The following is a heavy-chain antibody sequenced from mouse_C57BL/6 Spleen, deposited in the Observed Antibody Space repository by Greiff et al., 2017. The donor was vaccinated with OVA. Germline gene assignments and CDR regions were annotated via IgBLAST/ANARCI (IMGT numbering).Heavy chain of an antibody. Sequence: VQLKESGPGMVKPSQSLSLTCTVTGYSITSGYDWHWIRHFPGNKLEWMGYISYSGSTNYNPSLKSRISITHDTSKNHFFLKLNSVTTEDTATYYCAREGSNYDAMDYWGQGTSVTVSS. CDR3: AREGSNYDAMDY. V-gene: IGHV3-1*01. J-gene: IGHJ4*01. CDR1: GYSITSGYD. D-gene: IGHD2-5*01. CDR2: ISYSGST.